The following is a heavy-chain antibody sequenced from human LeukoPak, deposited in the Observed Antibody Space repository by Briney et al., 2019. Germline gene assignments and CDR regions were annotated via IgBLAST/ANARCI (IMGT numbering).Heavy chain of an antibody. Sequence: PGGSLRLSCAASGFTFSSYGMHWVRQAPGKGLEWVAVIWYDGSNKYYADSVKGRFTISRDNAKNSLYLQMNSLRAEDTAMYYCARDSSIPYWGQGTLVTVSS. J-gene: IGHJ4*02. CDR1: GFTFSSYG. D-gene: IGHD2-2*02. V-gene: IGHV3-33*01. CDR3: ARDSSIPY. CDR2: IWYDGSNK.